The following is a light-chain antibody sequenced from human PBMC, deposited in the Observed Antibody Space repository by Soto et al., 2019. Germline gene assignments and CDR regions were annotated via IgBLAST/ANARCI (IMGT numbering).Light chain of an antibody. Sequence: EIVMTQSPDTLSVSPGERATLSCRASQSVSSSYLAWYQQKPGQTPRLLIYDASTRATDIPARFSGSGSGTDFTLTISSLEPEDFAVYYCQQRSNWPWTFGQGTKV. CDR2: DAS. J-gene: IGKJ1*01. V-gene: IGKV3D-20*02. CDR1: QSVSSSY. CDR3: QQRSNWPWT.